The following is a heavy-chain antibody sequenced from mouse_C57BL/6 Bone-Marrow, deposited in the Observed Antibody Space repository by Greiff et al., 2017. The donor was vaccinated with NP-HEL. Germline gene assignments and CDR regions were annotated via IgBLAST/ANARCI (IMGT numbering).Heavy chain of an antibody. CDR1: GYTFPGYW. V-gene: IGHV1-9*01. CDR2: ILPESGST. Sequence: VQLQQSGAELMKPGASAKLSCKTTGYTFPGYWIEWVKQRPGHGLEWIGEILPESGSTNYNEKFKGKATFTADTSSKTAYMHISSLPTEDSAICDSARDYCGSSYVDYWGQGTTLTVSS. CDR3: ARDYCGSSYVDY. D-gene: IGHD1-1*01. J-gene: IGHJ2*01.